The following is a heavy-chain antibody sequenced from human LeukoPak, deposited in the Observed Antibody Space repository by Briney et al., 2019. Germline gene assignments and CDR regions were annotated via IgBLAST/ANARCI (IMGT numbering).Heavy chain of an antibody. D-gene: IGHD6-19*01. Sequence: GGSLRLSCAVSGFTVSASYMSWVRQAPGKGLEWVANIKQDGSEKYYVDSVKGRFTISRDNAKNSLYLQMNSLRAEDTAVYYCARGVYGIAVAGTLAYWGQGTLVTVSS. V-gene: IGHV3-7*01. CDR2: IKQDGSEK. CDR3: ARGVYGIAVAGTLAY. CDR1: GFTVSASY. J-gene: IGHJ4*02.